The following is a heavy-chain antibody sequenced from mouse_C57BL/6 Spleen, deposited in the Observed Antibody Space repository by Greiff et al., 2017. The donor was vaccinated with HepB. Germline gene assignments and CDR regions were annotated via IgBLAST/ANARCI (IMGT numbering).Heavy chain of an antibody. V-gene: IGHV1-22*01. Sequence: EVQLQQSGPELVKPGASVKMSCKASGYTFTDYNMHWVKQSHGKSLEWIGYINPNNGGTSYNQKFKGKATLTVNKSSSTAYMELHSLTSEDSAVYYCALPRAGTGGYFDVWGTGTTVTVSS. CDR3: ALPRAGTGGYFDV. CDR1: GYTFTDYN. CDR2: INPNNGGT. J-gene: IGHJ1*03. D-gene: IGHD3-3*01.